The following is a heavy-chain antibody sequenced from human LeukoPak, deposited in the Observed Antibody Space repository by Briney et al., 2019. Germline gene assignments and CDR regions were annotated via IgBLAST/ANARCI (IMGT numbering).Heavy chain of an antibody. D-gene: IGHD3-22*01. V-gene: IGHV3-21*04. CDR3: ARRPYYYDSSGPVDY. Sequence: GGSLRLSCAASGFTFSSYSMNWVRQAPGKGLEWVSSISSSSSYIYYADSVKGRFTISRDNAKNSLYLQMNSLRAEDTAVYYCARRPYYYDSSGPVDYWGQGTLVTVSS. CDR1: GFTFSSYS. J-gene: IGHJ4*02. CDR2: ISSSSSYI.